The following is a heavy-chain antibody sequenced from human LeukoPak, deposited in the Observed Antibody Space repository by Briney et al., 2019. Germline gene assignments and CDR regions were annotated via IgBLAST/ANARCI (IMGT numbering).Heavy chain of an antibody. Sequence: PGGSLRLSCAASGFTLDDDAMHWGRQPPGKGLEWVSGISWNSETLGCAVSVKGRFTISRDNAKNSLYLQMNSLRADDTALYYCAKGSGITLVRDLDYWGQGTLVTVSS. CDR2: ISWNSETL. D-gene: IGHD3-10*01. CDR3: AKGSGITLVRDLDY. J-gene: IGHJ4*02. CDR1: GFTLDDDA. V-gene: IGHV3-9*01.